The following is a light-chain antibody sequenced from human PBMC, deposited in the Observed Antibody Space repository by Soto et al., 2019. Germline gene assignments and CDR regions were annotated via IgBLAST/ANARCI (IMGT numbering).Light chain of an antibody. J-gene: IGKJ2*03. CDR3: QQSDSTPYS. Sequence: EIVMTQSPSTLSVSQVERATLSCRASQSVSSNLAWYQQKPGQAPRLLIYGASTRATGIPARFSGSGSGTEFTLTISSLQVEDFATYYCQQSDSTPYSFGQGTKVDIK. CDR2: GAS. CDR1: QSVSSN. V-gene: IGKV3-15*01.